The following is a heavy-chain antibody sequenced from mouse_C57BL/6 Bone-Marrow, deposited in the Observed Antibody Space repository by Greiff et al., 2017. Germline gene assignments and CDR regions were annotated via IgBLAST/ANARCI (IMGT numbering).Heavy chain of an antibody. CDR3: ARGEYDGSSDRYFEV. D-gene: IGHD1-1*01. CDR2: IDPSDSYT. J-gene: IGHJ1*03. Sequence: QVQLQQPGAELVRPGTSVKLSCKASGYTFTSYWMHWVKQRPGQGLEWIGVIDPSDSYTNYNQKFKGKATLTVDTSSSAAYMPLSSLTSEDSAVYYGARGEYDGSSDRYFEVWGTGTTVTVSS. V-gene: IGHV1-59*01. CDR1: GYTFTSYW.